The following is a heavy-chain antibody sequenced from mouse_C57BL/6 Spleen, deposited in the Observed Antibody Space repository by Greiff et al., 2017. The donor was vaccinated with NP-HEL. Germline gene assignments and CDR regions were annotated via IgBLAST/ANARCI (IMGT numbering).Heavy chain of an antibody. Sequence: QVQLQQPGAELVKPGASVKLSCKASGYTFTSYWMHWVKQRPGQGLEWIGMIHPNSGSTNYDEKFKSKVTLTVDKSSSTDYVQLSSLTSEDSAVYYCARKDYGSSGYAMDYWGQGTSVTVSS. CDR1: GYTFTSYW. D-gene: IGHD1-1*01. CDR3: ARKDYGSSGYAMDY. V-gene: IGHV1-64*01. CDR2: IHPNSGST. J-gene: IGHJ4*01.